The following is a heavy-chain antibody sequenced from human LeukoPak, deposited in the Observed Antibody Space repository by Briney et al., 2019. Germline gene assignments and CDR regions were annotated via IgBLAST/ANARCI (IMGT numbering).Heavy chain of an antibody. V-gene: IGHV5-51*01. J-gene: IGHJ5*02. CDR3: ARQGNWFDT. CDR2: NYPGYSDP. Sequence: ESLKIFCKGSGCIFTSYWIGWVRQVPGKGLEVMGINYPGYSDPIYSPSFQGQVTITADDSISTAYLQWISLKGSDTAMFLCARQGNWFDTWGQGTLVTLSS. CDR1: GCIFTSYW.